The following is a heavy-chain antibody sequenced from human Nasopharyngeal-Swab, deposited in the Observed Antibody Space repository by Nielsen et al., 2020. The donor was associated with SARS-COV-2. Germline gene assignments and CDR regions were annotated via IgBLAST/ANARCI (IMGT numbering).Heavy chain of an antibody. CDR3: ARTHNWIDP. J-gene: IGHJ5*02. Sequence: RQAPGKGLEWIGSVYYGLAIQYSPSLKSRATISIDTSKNQLSLEVTSATVADTAVYYCARTHNWIDPWGQGTPVTVSS. V-gene: IGHV4-39*01. CDR2: VYYGLAI.